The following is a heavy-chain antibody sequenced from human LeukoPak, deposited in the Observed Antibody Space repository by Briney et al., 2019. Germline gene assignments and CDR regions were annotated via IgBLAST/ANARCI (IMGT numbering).Heavy chain of an antibody. J-gene: IGHJ6*02. CDR2: INHSGST. Sequence: PSETLSLTCAVYVGSFSGYYWSWIRQPPWKGLEWIGEINHSGSTNYNPSLKSRVTISVDTSKNQFSLKLSSVTAADTAVYYCARGLVGLYYYYGMDVWGQGTTVTVSS. CDR3: ARGLVGLYYYYGMDV. D-gene: IGHD2-15*01. V-gene: IGHV4-34*01. CDR1: VGSFSGYY.